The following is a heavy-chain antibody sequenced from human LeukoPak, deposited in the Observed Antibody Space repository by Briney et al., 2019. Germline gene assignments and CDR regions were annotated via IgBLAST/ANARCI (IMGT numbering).Heavy chain of an antibody. D-gene: IGHD6-13*01. CDR3: ARCMVLSQGWCNWFDP. J-gene: IGHJ5*02. V-gene: IGHV3-23*01. CDR1: AFALTTYA. CDR2: IRIGSVGT. Sequence: PGGSLRLSCAAYAFALTTYAMTWVRQAPAQGLEWVSSIRIGSVGTYYADSVKGRFTISRDNSENTLHLQRNNLRVEDTARYFCARCMVLSQGWCNWFDPWGQGTLVTVPS.